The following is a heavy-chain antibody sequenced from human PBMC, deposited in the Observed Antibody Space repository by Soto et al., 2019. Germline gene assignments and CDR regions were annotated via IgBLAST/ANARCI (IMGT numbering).Heavy chain of an antibody. CDR2: IKQDGTEK. Sequence: EVQLVESGGGLVQPGGSLRLSCAASGFTFSTHWMSWVRRTPGKELGWVANIKQDGTEKYYVDSVRGRLTVSRDNAKSSLYLQMNSLRVEDTAVYYCTTSPHRDSERVFVWGQGTTVTVSS. CDR3: TTSPHRDSERVFV. J-gene: IGHJ6*02. CDR1: GFTFSTHW. D-gene: IGHD1-26*01. V-gene: IGHV3-7*01.